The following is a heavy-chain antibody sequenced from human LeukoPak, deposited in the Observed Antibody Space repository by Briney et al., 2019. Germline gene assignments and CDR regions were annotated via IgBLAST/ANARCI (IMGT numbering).Heavy chain of an antibody. CDR2: IYTSGST. V-gene: IGHV4-61*02. J-gene: IGHJ4*02. CDR3: ARGGASGWYEY. Sequence: SQTLFLTCTVSGGSISSGSYYWSWIRQPAGKGLEWIGRIYTSGSTNYNPSLKSRVTISVDTSKNQFSLKLSSVTAADTAVYYCARGGASGWYEYWGQGTLVTVSS. CDR1: GGSISSGSYY. D-gene: IGHD6-19*01.